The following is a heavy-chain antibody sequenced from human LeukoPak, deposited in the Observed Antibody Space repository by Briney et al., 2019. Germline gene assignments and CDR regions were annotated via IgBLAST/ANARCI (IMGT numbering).Heavy chain of an antibody. D-gene: IGHD6-19*01. Sequence: SETLSLTCTVSAGSISSSSYYWGWIRQPPGKGLEWIGSIYYSGSTYYNPSLKSRVTISVDTSKNQFSLKLSSVTAADTAVYYCARHLAVADLIDYWGQGTLVTVSS. J-gene: IGHJ4*02. CDR1: AGSISSSSYY. V-gene: IGHV4-39*01. CDR2: IYYSGST. CDR3: ARHLAVADLIDY.